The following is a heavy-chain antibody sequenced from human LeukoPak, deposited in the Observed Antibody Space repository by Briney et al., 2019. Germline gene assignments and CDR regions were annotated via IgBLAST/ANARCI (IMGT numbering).Heavy chain of an antibody. D-gene: IGHD3-10*01. CDR2: ISSSGSTI. CDR3: ARPSQYGSGTDYYFDS. V-gene: IGHV3-48*03. J-gene: IGHJ4*02. Sequence: PGGSLRLSCAASGFTFSSYEMNWVRQAPGKGLEWVSYISSSGSTIYYADSVKGRFTISRDNAKNSLYLQMNSLKTEDTAVYYCARPSQYGSGTDYYFDSWGQGTLVTVSS. CDR1: GFTFSSYE.